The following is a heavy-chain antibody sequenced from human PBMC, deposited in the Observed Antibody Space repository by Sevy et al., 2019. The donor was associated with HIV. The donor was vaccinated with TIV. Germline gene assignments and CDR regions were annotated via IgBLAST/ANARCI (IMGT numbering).Heavy chain of an antibody. Sequence: GGSLRLSCEGSGFTFSSYWMNWVRQAPGKGLEWVANIKQDGSEKYYVDSVKGRFAISRDPKNSLYLQMNSLRAEDTAVYYCVRLYYYGSGDHYWGQGTLVTVSS. CDR1: GFTFSSYW. V-gene: IGHV3-7*01. J-gene: IGHJ4*02. CDR2: IKQDGSEK. CDR3: VRLYYYGSGDHY. D-gene: IGHD3-10*01.